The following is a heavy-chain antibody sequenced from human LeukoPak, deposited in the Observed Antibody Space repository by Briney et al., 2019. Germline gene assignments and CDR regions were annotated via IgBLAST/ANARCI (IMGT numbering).Heavy chain of an antibody. Sequence: GGSLRLSCAASGFTFSSYGMHWVRQAPGKGLEWVAVISYDGSNKYYADSVKGRFTISRDNSKNTLYLQMNSLRAEDTAVYYCANGRCSNYWGQGTLVTVSS. CDR1: GFTFSSYG. D-gene: IGHD2-15*01. CDR3: ANGRCSNY. CDR2: ISYDGSNK. V-gene: IGHV3-30*18. J-gene: IGHJ4*02.